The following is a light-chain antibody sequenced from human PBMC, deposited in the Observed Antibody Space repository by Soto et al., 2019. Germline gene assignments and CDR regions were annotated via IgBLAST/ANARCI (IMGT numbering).Light chain of an antibody. CDR3: QLDSNEST. Sequence: DVEMTQSPSSLPTSIGDRVTINCRASQNVSNWLAWYQQKPGKAPKLLIYKASLIESGVPSSFSASGFGTVTTLTINSQQSDDPASYFCQLDSNESTFGQGTKLEIK. V-gene: IGKV1-5*03. J-gene: IGKJ2*01. CDR1: QNVSNW. CDR2: KAS.